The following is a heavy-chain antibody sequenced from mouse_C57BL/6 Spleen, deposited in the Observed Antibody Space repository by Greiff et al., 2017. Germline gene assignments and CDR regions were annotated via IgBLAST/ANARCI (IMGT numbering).Heavy chain of an antibody. Sequence: EVMLVESGGGLVKPGVSLKLSCAASGFTFSDYGMHWVRQAPEKGLEWVAYISSGSSTIYYADTVKGRFTISRDNAKNTLFLQMTSLRSEDTAMYYCARLAPRAMDYWGQGTSVTVSS. V-gene: IGHV5-17*01. CDR2: ISSGSSTI. CDR1: GFTFSDYG. J-gene: IGHJ4*01. CDR3: ARLAPRAMDY.